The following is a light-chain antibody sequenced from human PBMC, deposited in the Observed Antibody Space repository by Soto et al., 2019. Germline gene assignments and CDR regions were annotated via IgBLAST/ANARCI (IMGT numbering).Light chain of an antibody. V-gene: IGLV1-40*01. J-gene: IGLJ3*02. CDR1: SSDIGAGHG. CDR2: DST. CDR3: HSYDSSQTAVV. Sequence: QSVLTQSPSVSGAPGQRVTISCTGSSSDIGAGHGVHWYQQFPGTAPKLLIYDSTNRPSGVPDRFSGSKAGTSASLAITGLQAEDEADHYCHSYDSSQTAVVFGGGTKVTVL.